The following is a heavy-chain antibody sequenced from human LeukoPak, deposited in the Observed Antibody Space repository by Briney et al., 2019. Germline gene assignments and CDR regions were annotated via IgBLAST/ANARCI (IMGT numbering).Heavy chain of an antibody. CDR3: AKVVAYYYDSSGYYRLYYFDY. CDR2: ISGSGGST. D-gene: IGHD3-22*01. CDR1: GFTFSSYA. J-gene: IGHJ4*02. V-gene: IGHV3-23*01. Sequence: GGSLRLSCAASGFTFSSYAMSWVRQAPGKGLEWVSAISGSGGSTYYAESVKGRFTISRDNSKNTLYLQMNSLRAEDTAVYYCAKVVAYYYDSSGYYRLYYFDYWGQGTLVTVSS.